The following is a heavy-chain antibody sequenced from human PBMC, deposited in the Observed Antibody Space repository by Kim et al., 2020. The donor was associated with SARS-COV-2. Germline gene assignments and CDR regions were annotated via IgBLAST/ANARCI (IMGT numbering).Heavy chain of an antibody. D-gene: IGHD2-2*01. J-gene: IGHJ2*01. Sequence: NYNPSLQSRVTTSEDSSKNQLSLRLSAVTAADTAVYYCARDGRTSWYFDLWGRGTLVTVSS. V-gene: IGHV4-59*01. CDR3: ARDGRTSWYFDL.